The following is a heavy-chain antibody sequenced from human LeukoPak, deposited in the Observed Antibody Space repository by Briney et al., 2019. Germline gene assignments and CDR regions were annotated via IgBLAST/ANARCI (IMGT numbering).Heavy chain of an antibody. CDR1: GFTFSSYG. Sequence: GGSLRLSCAASGFTFSSYGMHWVRQAPGKGLEWVAFIRYDGSNKYYADSVKGRFTISRDNSKNTLYLQMNSLRAEDTAVYYCAKDTLYSGSYYYFDYWGQGTLVTVSS. D-gene: IGHD1-26*01. J-gene: IGHJ4*02. CDR2: IRYDGSNK. CDR3: AKDTLYSGSYYYFDY. V-gene: IGHV3-30*02.